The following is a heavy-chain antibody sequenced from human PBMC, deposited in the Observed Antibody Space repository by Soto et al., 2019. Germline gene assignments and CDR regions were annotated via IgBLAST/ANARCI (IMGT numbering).Heavy chain of an antibody. CDR3: ARVGSSSVVGHFDY. CDR1: GNTFTGYY. D-gene: IGHD6-6*01. Sequence: QVQLVQSGAEVKKPGASVKVSCKASGNTFTGYYMQWVRQAPGQGLEWMGWINPNSGGTNYAQKFQGRVTMTRDTSSSTAYMELSRLRSDDTAVYYWARVGSSSVVGHFDYWGQGTLVTVSS. J-gene: IGHJ4*02. CDR2: INPNSGGT. V-gene: IGHV1-2*02.